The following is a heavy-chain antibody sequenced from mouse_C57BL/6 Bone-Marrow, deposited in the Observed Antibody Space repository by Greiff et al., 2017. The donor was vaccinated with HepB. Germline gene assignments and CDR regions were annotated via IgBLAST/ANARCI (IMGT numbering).Heavy chain of an antibody. Sequence: DVHLVESGGGLVKPGGSLKLSCAASGFTFSDYGMHWVRQAPEKGLEWVAYISSGSSTIYYADTVKGRFTISRDNAKNTLFLQMTSLRSEDTAMYYCARSHGSSYGAMDYWGQGTSVTVSS. CDR2: ISSGSSTI. V-gene: IGHV5-17*01. D-gene: IGHD1-1*01. CDR3: ARSHGSSYGAMDY. CDR1: GFTFSDYG. J-gene: IGHJ4*01.